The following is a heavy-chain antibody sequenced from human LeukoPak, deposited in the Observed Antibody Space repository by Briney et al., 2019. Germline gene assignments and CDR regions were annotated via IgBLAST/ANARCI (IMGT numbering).Heavy chain of an antibody. CDR3: ARDENGYVWGSFRA. CDR1: GGSIAGTSFY. CDR2: IYTSGST. D-gene: IGHD3-16*02. J-gene: IGHJ5*02. Sequence: SETLSLTCTVSGGSIAGTSFYWSWIRQPAGKGLEWIGRIYTSGSTNYNPSLKSRVTISLDTSKNQFSLKLSSVTAADTAVYYCARDENGYVWGSFRAWGQGTLVTVSS. V-gene: IGHV4-61*02.